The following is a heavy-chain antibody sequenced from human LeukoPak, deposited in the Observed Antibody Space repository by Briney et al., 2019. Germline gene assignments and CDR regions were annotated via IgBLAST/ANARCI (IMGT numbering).Heavy chain of an antibody. Sequence: SETLSLTCTVSGGSISSSSYYWGWIRQPPGKGLEWIGSIYYSGSTYYNPSLKSRVTISVDTSKNQFSLKLSSVTAADTAVYHCASTKPADYWGQGTLVTVSS. CDR2: IYYSGST. CDR3: ASTKPADY. V-gene: IGHV4-39*01. D-gene: IGHD2-2*01. J-gene: IGHJ4*02. CDR1: GGSISSSSYY.